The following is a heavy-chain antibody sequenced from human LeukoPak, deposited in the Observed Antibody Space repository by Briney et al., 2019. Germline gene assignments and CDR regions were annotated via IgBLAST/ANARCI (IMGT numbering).Heavy chain of an antibody. D-gene: IGHD3-22*01. V-gene: IGHV3-23*01. CDR2: ISGSGGST. CDR3: AKAVSSGYDSRNDY. CDR1: GFTFSSYA. Sequence: GGSLRLSCAASGFTFSSYAMSWVRQAPGKGLEWVSAISGSGGSTYYADSVKGRFTISRDNAKNSLYLQMNSLRAEDTALYYCAKAVSSGYDSRNDYWGQGTLVTVSS. J-gene: IGHJ4*02.